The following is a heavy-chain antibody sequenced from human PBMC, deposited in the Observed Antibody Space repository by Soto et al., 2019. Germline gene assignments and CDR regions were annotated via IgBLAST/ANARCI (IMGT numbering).Heavy chain of an antibody. Sequence: ASVKVSCTASGYTFTSYGISWVRQAPGQGLEWMGWISAYNGNTNYAQKLQGRVTMTTDTSTSTAYMELRSLRSDDTAVYYCARVGYSSSWESYYYYGMDVWGQGTTVTVSS. CDR2: ISAYNGNT. D-gene: IGHD6-13*01. CDR3: ARVGYSSSWESYYYYGMDV. J-gene: IGHJ6*02. V-gene: IGHV1-18*01. CDR1: GYTFTSYG.